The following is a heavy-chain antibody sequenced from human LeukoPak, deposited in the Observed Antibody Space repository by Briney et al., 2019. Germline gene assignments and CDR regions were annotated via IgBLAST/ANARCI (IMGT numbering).Heavy chain of an antibody. CDR3: AKVHNRIVGVKYYFDY. J-gene: IGHJ4*02. CDR1: GFTFSSYS. D-gene: IGHD1-26*01. V-gene: IGHV3-23*01. Sequence: GGSLRLSCAASGFTFSSYSMKWVRQAPGKGLEWVSAISGSGGSTYYADSVKGRFTISRDNSKNTLYLQMNSLRAEDTAVYYCAKVHNRIVGVKYYFDYWGQGTLVTVSS. CDR2: ISGSGGST.